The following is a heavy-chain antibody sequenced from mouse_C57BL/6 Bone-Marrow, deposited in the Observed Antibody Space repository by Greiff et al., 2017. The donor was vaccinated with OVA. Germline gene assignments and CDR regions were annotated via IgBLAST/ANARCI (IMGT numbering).Heavy chain of an antibody. CDR3: ARADAYSPFAY. J-gene: IGHJ3*01. Sequence: EVQLQQSGAELVKPGASVKISCKASGYSFTGYYMHWVKQSPGNILDWIGYIYPYNGVTSYNQKFKGKATMTVDTSSSTAYRQLRSLTSEDSAVYYCARADAYSPFAYWGKGTLVTVSA. D-gene: IGHD2-3*01. CDR2: IYPYNGVT. CDR1: GYSFTGYY. V-gene: IGHV1-31*01.